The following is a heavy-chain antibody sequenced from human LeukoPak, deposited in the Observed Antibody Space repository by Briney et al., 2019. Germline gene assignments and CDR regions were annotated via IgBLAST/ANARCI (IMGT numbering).Heavy chain of an antibody. V-gene: IGHV3-74*01. Sequence: PGGPLRLSCAVSGFTFRNYWMHWVRQAPGKGLVWVSNINSDGSTTNYADSVKGRFTISRDNAKNTLYLQMNSLRAEDTAVYYCARGAYWFDPWGQGTLVTVSS. CDR1: GFTFRNYW. J-gene: IGHJ5*02. CDR2: INSDGSTT. CDR3: ARGAYWFDP.